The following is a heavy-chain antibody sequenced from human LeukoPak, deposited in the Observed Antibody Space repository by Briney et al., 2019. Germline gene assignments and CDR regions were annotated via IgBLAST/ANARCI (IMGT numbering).Heavy chain of an antibody. CDR3: ARDAGVTMVRGVIYDFDY. CDR1: GFTFSSYS. CDR2: ISSSSYI. V-gene: IGHV3-21*01. D-gene: IGHD3-10*01. J-gene: IGHJ4*02. Sequence: GSLRLSCAASGFTFSSYSMNWVRQAPGKGLEWVSSISSSSYIYYADSVKGRFTISRDNAKNSLYLQMNSLRAEDTAVYYCARDAGVTMVRGVIYDFDYWGQGTLVTVSS.